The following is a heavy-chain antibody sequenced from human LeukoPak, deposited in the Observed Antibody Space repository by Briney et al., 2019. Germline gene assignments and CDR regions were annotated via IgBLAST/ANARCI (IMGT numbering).Heavy chain of an antibody. CDR1: GFTFSSYG. Sequence: GGSLRLSCAASGFTFSSYGMHWVRQAPGKGLEWVAFIRYDGSNKYYADSVKGRFTISRDNSKNTLYLQMNSLRAEDTAVYYCAKALKWEQLDYFDYWGQGTLVTVSS. V-gene: IGHV3-30*02. D-gene: IGHD1-26*01. J-gene: IGHJ4*02. CDR2: IRYDGSNK. CDR3: AKALKWEQLDYFDY.